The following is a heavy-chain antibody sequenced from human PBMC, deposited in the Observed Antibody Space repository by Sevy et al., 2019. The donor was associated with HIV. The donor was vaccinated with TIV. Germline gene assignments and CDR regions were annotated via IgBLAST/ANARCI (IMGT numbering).Heavy chain of an antibody. CDR1: GFTFSRYT. CDR3: VREGCTKPHDY. D-gene: IGHD2-8*01. Sequence: GGSLRLSCAASGFTFSRYTMTWVRQAPGKGLEWVSTFCFGDGTMNYADSAKGRFTISRENSKNTLYLQMNSLRAEDRAIYYCVREGCTKPHDYWGQGTLVTVSS. J-gene: IGHJ4*02. V-gene: IGHV3-23*01. CDR2: FCFGDGTM.